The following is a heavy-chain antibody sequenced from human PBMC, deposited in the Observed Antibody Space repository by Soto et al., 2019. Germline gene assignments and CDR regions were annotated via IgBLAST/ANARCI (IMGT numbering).Heavy chain of an antibody. CDR3: ARGRGGRGDY. J-gene: IGHJ4*02. CDR1: GGTFSSYT. V-gene: IGHV1-69*02. Sequence: QVQLVQSGAEVKKTGSSVKVSCKASGGTFSSYTINWVRQAPGQGLEWMGMIIPILGIANYAQKFQDRVTITADKSTSTSYMELSRLRSEDTAVYYCARGRGGRGDYWGQGTLVTVSS. D-gene: IGHD2-15*01. CDR2: IIPILGIA.